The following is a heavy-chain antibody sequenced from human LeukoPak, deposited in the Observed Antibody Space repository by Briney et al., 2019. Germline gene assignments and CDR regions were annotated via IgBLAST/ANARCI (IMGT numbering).Heavy chain of an antibody. CDR2: IYSGGST. J-gene: IGHJ6*03. V-gene: IGHV3-53*01. Sequence: GGSLRLSCAASGFTFSSYSMNWVRQAPGKGLEWVSVIYSGGSTYYADSVKGRFTISRDNSKNTLYLQMNSLRAEDTAVYYCARGRAEYYDFWSGYSFRGGYYYMDVWGKGTTVTVSS. CDR1: GFTFSSYS. CDR3: ARGRAEYYDFWSGYSFRGGYYYMDV. D-gene: IGHD3-3*01.